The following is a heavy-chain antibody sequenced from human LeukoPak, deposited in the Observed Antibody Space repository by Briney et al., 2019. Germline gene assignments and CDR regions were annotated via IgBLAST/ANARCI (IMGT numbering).Heavy chain of an antibody. J-gene: IGHJ4*02. D-gene: IGHD6-13*01. CDR2: ISYDGSNK. CDR1: GFTFSSYG. V-gene: IGHV3-30*18. Sequence: GRSLRLSCAASGFTFSSYGMRWVRQAPGKGLEWVAVISYDGSNKYYADSVKGRFTISRDNSKNTLYLQMNSLRAEDTAVYYCAKDRYYGSSWPIDYWGQGTPVTVSS. CDR3: AKDRYYGSSWPIDY.